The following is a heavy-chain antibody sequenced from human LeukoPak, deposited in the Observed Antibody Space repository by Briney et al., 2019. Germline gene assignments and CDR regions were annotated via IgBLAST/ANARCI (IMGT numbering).Heavy chain of an antibody. V-gene: IGHV4-34*01. CDR1: GGSFSGYY. D-gene: IGHD6-13*01. CDR2: INHSGST. CDR3: ARAGYSSSWYHYYYYGMDV. Sequence: SETLSLTCAVYGGSFSGYYWSWIRQPPGKGLEWIGEINHSGSTNYNPSLKSRVTISVDTSKNQFSPKLSSVTAADTAVYYCARAGYSSSWYHYYYYGMDVWGQGTTVTVSS. J-gene: IGHJ6*02.